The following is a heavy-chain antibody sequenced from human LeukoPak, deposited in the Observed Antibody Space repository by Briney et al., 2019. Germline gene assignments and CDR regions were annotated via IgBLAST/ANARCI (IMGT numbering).Heavy chain of an antibody. V-gene: IGHV3-15*01. D-gene: IGHD3-22*01. J-gene: IGHJ3*02. CDR3: TTDYAIVVVTQNDAFDI. Sequence: GGSLRLSCAASGFNFSKAWMSWVRQATGKGMGWVGRIQRTTDGGTTEYAAHVKGRFTISRDDSKNTLYLQMNSLKTEDTAVYYCTTDYAIVVVTQNDAFDIWGQGTMVTVSS. CDR1: GFNFSKAW. CDR2: IQRTTDGGTT.